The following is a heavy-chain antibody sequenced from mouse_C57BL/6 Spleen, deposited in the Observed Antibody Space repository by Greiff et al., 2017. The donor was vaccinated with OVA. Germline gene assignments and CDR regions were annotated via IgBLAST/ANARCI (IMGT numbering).Heavy chain of an antibody. J-gene: IGHJ4*01. CDR1: GYTFTSYG. D-gene: IGHD2-4*01. CDR3: ERGKDYEGVHYYAMDY. CDR2: IYPRSGNT. Sequence: QVQLQQSGAELARPGASVKLSCKASGYTFTSYGISWVKQRTGQGLEWIGEIYPRSGNTYYNEKFKGKATLTVDKSSSTAYMELRSLTSEDSAVYFCERGKDYEGVHYYAMDYWGQGTSVTVSS. V-gene: IGHV1-81*01.